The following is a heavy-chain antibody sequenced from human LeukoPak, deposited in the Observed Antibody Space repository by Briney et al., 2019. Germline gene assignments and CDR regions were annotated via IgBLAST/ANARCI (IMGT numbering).Heavy chain of an antibody. D-gene: IGHD1-26*01. V-gene: IGHV3-74*01. J-gene: IGHJ3*02. CDR3: TRELEYRGSPDDAFDI. CDR1: GFSFSYFW. Sequence: QPGGSLRLSCAASGFSFSYFWMHWVRQAPGEGLVWVSRINRDGSGTSYADSVKGRFTIYKENANNTLSLQMNSLRAEETDVYYCTRELEYRGSPDDAFDIWGQGTMVTVSS. CDR2: INRDGSGT.